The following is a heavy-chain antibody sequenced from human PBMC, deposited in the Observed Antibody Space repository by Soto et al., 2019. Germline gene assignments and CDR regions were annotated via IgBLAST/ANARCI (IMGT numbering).Heavy chain of an antibody. CDR2: INPYNGNR. D-gene: IGHD3-22*01. V-gene: IGHV1-18*04. Sequence: QVQLVQSGAEVRKPGASVKVSCQGFGYSFSNYGVHWVRQAPGQGLEWMGWINPYNGNRNYAQKFEDRVTMTAVASTATLYMELRSLNSDDTAIYYCTRDRLRGYDNSGFYSWGQGSLVTISS. J-gene: IGHJ4*02. CDR1: GYSFSNYG. CDR3: TRDRLRGYDNSGFYS.